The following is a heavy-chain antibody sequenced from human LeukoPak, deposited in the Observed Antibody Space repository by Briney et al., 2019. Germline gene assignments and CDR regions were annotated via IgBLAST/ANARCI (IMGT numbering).Heavy chain of an antibody. D-gene: IGHD3-10*01. J-gene: IGHJ4*02. Sequence: GGSLRLSCAASGFTFSDYWMSWVRQAPGKGLEWVANIKQDGSEKYYVDSVKGRFTISRDNAKNSLHLQMNTLGAEDTAVYYCAKAGYGSGSSSFDQWGQGTLVTVSS. CDR2: IKQDGSEK. CDR1: GFTFSDYW. CDR3: AKAGYGSGSSSFDQ. V-gene: IGHV3-7*01.